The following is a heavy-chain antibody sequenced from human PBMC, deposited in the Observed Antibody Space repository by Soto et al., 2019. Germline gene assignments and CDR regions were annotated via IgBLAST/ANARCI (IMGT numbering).Heavy chain of an antibody. CDR2: ISSNGGST. D-gene: IGHD3-22*01. Sequence: EVQLVESGGGLVQPGGSLRLSCAASGFTFSSYAMHWVRQAPGKGLEYVSAISSNGGSTYYANSVKGRFTISRDNSKNTXXLQMGSLRAEDMAVYYCARGSYYYDSSGYYYLFDYWGQGTLVTVSS. J-gene: IGHJ4*02. CDR1: GFTFSSYA. V-gene: IGHV3-64*01. CDR3: ARGSYYYDSSGYYYLFDY.